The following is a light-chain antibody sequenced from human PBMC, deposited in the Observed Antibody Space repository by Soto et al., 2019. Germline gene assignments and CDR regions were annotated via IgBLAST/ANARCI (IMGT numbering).Light chain of an antibody. J-gene: IGKJ3*01. V-gene: IGKV1-12*01. CDR3: QQANSFPLT. CDR2: SAS. CDR1: QGISRW. Sequence: DLQMTQLPSSMSASVGDRVTITCRASQGISRWLAWYHQKPGKAPNLLIYSASTLHSGVPSRFSGSGSGTDFTLTISSLQPEDFGTYYCQQANSFPLTFGPGTKGDMK.